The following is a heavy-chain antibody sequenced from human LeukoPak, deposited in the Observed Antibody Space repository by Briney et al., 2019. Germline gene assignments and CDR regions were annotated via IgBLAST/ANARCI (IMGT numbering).Heavy chain of an antibody. CDR2: VGLSGSVT. Sequence: GGSLRLSCAASGFTFSTYAMSWVRQAPGKGLKWVSAVGLSGSVTYYADSVKGRFTISRDNSKNTLYLQMNTLRAEDTAVYYRARKMGNWKGGRWFGPWGQGNLVTVS. CDR1: GFTFSTYA. CDR3: ARKMGNWKGGRWFGP. D-gene: IGHD1-1*01. J-gene: IGHJ5*02. V-gene: IGHV3-23*01.